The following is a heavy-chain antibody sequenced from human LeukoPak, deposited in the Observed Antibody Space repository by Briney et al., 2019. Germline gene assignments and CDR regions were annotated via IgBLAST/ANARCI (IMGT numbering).Heavy chain of an antibody. Sequence: SETLSLTCAVSGGSISSSNWWSWVRQPPGKGLEWIGEIYHSGSTNYNPSLKSRVTISVDKSKNQFSLKLSSVTAADTAVYYCARDLPNTRGAFDMWGQGTMVTVSS. CDR3: ARDLPNTRGAFDM. CDR2: IYHSGST. J-gene: IGHJ3*02. CDR1: GGSISSSNW. D-gene: IGHD1-26*01. V-gene: IGHV4-4*02.